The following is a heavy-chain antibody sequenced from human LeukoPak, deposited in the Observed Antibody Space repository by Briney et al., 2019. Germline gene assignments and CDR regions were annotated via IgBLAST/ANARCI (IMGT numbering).Heavy chain of an antibody. CDR2: IWYDGSNK. D-gene: IGHD5-18*01. Sequence: GGSLRLSCAASGFTFSSYGMHWVRQAPGKGLEWVAVIWYDGSNKYYADSVKGRFTISRDNSKNTLYLQMNSLRAEDTAVYYCAKGGGYSYGTYGMDVWGQGTTVTVSS. CDR3: AKGGGYSYGTYGMDV. J-gene: IGHJ6*02. V-gene: IGHV3-33*06. CDR1: GFTFSSYG.